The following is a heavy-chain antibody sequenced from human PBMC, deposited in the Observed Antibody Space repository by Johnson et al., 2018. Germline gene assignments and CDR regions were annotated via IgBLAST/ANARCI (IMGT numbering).Heavy chain of an antibody. CDR3: ARADQGGAFDI. J-gene: IGHJ3*02. CDR1: GGSISSSSYY. D-gene: IGHD2-15*01. V-gene: IGHV4-39*07. Sequence: QVQLQESGPGLVKPSETLSLTCTVSGGSISSSSYYWGWIRQPPGKGLEWIGSIYYSGSTNYNPSLKSRVTISVDTCKNQFSLKLSSVPAADTAVYYCARADQGGAFDIWGQGTMVTVSS. CDR2: IYYSGST.